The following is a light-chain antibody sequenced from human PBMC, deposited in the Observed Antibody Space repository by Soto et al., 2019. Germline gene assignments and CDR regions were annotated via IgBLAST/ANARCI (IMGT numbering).Light chain of an antibody. Sequence: DIVMTQSPDSLAVSLGERATINCKSSQSVLYSSNNKNYLAWYQQKQGQPPKLLISWASTRESGVPDRFSGSGSGTDFTLTISSLQAEDVAVYYCQQYYSTLYTFGQGTKLEIK. CDR1: QSVLYSSNNKNY. CDR2: WAS. CDR3: QQYYSTLYT. J-gene: IGKJ2*01. V-gene: IGKV4-1*01.